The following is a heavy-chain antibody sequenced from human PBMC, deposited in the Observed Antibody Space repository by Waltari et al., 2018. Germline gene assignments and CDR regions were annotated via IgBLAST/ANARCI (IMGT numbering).Heavy chain of an antibody. V-gene: IGHV4-34*01. D-gene: IGHD3-10*01. CDR2: INHSGST. Sequence: QVQLQQWGAGLLKPSATLSLTCAVYGGSFRGYYWSWIRQPPGKGLEWIGEINHSGSTNYNPSLKSRVTISVDTSKNQFSLKLSSVTAADTAVYYCARGPKYGSGSLVAYFDYWGQGTLVTVSS. CDR1: GGSFRGYY. J-gene: IGHJ4*02. CDR3: ARGPKYGSGSLVAYFDY.